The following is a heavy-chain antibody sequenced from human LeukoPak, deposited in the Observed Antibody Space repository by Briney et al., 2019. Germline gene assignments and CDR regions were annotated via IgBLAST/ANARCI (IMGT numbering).Heavy chain of an antibody. Sequence: PGRSLRLSCAASGFAFNTYAMHWVRQAPGQGLEWVALIWHDGSHKFYSNSVRGQFTISRDNSKNTVSLQMNNLRPEDTAVYYCAREIFGSGSYPDCWGQGTLVTVSS. D-gene: IGHD3-10*01. V-gene: IGHV3-33*01. J-gene: IGHJ4*02. CDR3: AREIFGSGSYPDC. CDR2: IWHDGSHK. CDR1: GFAFNTYA.